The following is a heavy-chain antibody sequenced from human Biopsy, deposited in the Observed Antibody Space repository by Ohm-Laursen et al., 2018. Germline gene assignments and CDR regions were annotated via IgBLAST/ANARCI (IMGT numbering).Heavy chain of an antibody. CDR1: GFTVSSNY. Sequence: LSLTCAASGFTVSSNYMSWVRQAPGKGLEWVSVIYSGGSTYYADSVKGRFTTSRDNSKNTLYLQMNSLRAEDTAVYYCARGGIAVAGTNFDYWGQGTLVTVSS. V-gene: IGHV3-66*01. CDR3: ARGGIAVAGTNFDY. J-gene: IGHJ4*02. CDR2: IYSGGST. D-gene: IGHD6-19*01.